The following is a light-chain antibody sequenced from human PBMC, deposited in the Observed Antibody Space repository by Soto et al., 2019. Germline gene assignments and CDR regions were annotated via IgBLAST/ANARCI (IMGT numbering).Light chain of an antibody. CDR1: SSDVGGYNY. CDR2: EVS. Sequence: QSALTQPPSASGSPGQSVTISCTGTSSDVGGYNYVSWYQQHPGKAPKLMIYEVSKRPSGVPDRFSGSKSGNTASLTVSGLQAEDEADYYCSSPAGSSGYVFGTGTKVTVL. V-gene: IGLV2-8*01. J-gene: IGLJ1*01. CDR3: SSPAGSSGYV.